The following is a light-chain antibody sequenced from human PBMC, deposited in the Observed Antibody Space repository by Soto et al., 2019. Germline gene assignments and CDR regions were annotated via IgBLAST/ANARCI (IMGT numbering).Light chain of an antibody. V-gene: IGKV3-15*01. J-gene: IGKJ2*01. Sequence: EIVMTQSPATLSVSPGVRATLSCRASQSVNNYLAWYQQRPGQPPSLLIYRASTRATGIPARFSGSGSGTEFSLTISSLQSEDFAVYYCQQYSTWPPKYTFGQGTKLEI. CDR1: QSVNNY. CDR3: QQYSTWPPKYT. CDR2: RAS.